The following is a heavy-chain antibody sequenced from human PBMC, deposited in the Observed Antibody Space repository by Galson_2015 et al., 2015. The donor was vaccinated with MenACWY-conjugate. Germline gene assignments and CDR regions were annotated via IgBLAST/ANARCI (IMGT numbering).Heavy chain of an antibody. CDR2: IYYSGST. CDR1: GGSISTYY. Sequence: SETLSLTCTVSGGSISTYYWSWIRQPPGKGLEWIGYIYYSGSTNYNPSLKSRVTISGDTSKNQFSLKLSSVTAADTAVYYCARVGGCGGGSCSFRYFYYYMDVWGKGTTVTVSS. D-gene: IGHD2-15*01. J-gene: IGHJ6*03. CDR3: ARVGGCGGGSCSFRYFYYYMDV. V-gene: IGHV4-59*01.